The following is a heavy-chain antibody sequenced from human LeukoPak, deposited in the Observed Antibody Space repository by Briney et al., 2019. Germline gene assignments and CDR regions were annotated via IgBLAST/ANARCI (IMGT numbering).Heavy chain of an antibody. CDR2: IWDDGSNK. V-gene: IGHV3-33*01. D-gene: IGHD4-17*01. J-gene: IGHJ3*02. CDR1: GFTFSSYG. Sequence: PGGSLRLSCAASGFTFSSYGMHWVRQAPGKGLEWVAVIWDDGSNKYYADSVKGRFTISRDNSKNTLYLQMNSPRAEDTAVYYCARKDDYGDYRGAFDIWGQGTMVTVSS. CDR3: ARKDDYGDYRGAFDI.